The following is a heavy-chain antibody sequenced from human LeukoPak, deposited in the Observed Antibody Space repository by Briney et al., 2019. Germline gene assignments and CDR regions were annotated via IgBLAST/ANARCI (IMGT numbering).Heavy chain of an antibody. CDR1: GFTFSSYG. V-gene: IGHV3-33*01. Sequence: PGGSLRLSCAASGFTFSSYGMHWVRQAPGKGLEWVAVIWYDGIKEYYADSVKGRFTISRDNSKNTLYLQMNSLRAEDTAVYYCARPISSGWPGGYYGMDVWGQGTTVTVSS. CDR2: IWYDGIKE. D-gene: IGHD6-19*01. CDR3: ARPISSGWPGGYYGMDV. J-gene: IGHJ6*02.